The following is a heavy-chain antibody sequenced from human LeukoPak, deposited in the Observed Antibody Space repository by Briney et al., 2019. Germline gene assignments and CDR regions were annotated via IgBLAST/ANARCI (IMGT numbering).Heavy chain of an antibody. D-gene: IGHD3-10*01. V-gene: IGHV3-7*03. CDR1: GFTFSSYW. CDR2: IKQDGSEK. Sequence: GGSLRLSCAASGFTFSSYWMSWVRQAPGKGLEWVANIKQDGSEKYYVDSVKGRFTISRDNAKNSLYLQMNSLRAEDTAVYYCARDEKLLWFGELLNWFDLWGQGTLVTVSS. CDR3: ARDEKLLWFGELLNWFDL. J-gene: IGHJ5*02.